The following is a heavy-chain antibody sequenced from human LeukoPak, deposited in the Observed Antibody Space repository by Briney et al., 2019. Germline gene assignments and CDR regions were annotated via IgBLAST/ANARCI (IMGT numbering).Heavy chain of an antibody. CDR2: IYSGGST. Sequence: GGSLRLSCAASGFTVSSNYMSWVRLAPGKGLEWVSVIYSGGSTYYADSVKGRFTISRDNSKNTLYLQMNSLRAEDTAVYYCASTSYGDYFLDYWGQGTLVTVSS. J-gene: IGHJ4*02. CDR3: ASTSYGDYFLDY. D-gene: IGHD4-17*01. CDR1: GFTVSSNY. V-gene: IGHV3-53*01.